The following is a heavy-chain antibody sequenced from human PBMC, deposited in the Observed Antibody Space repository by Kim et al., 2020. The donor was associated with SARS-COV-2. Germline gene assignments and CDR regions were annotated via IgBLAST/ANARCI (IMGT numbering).Heavy chain of an antibody. CDR3: ESDGPAHRRFDP. Sequence: GGSLRLSCAASGFTFSSYEMNWVRQAPGKGLEWISYISSRGKTISYADSVKGRFTISRDNAKYSLYLQLNSLRVEELGVYYCESDGPAHRRFDPWGQRTLLTVSS. CDR2: ISSRGKTI. J-gene: IGHJ5*02. CDR1: GFTFSSYE. V-gene: IGHV3-48*03.